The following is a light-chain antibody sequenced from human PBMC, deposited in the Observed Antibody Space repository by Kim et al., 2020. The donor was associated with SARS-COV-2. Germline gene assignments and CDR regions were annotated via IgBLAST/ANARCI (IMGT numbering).Light chain of an antibody. Sequence: DIVMTQSPDSLAVSLGERATINCKSSQSVLYSSNDKTYLAWYQQKPGQPPKLLIYWASTRESGVPARFSGSGSGTDFTLTISSLQAEDVAVYYCQQYYTTPYTFGQGTKLEI. CDR1: QSVLYSSNDKTY. CDR3: QQYYTTPYT. J-gene: IGKJ2*01. CDR2: WAS. V-gene: IGKV4-1*01.